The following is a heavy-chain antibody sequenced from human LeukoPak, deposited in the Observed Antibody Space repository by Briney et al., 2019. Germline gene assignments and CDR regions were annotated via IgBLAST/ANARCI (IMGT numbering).Heavy chain of an antibody. CDR3: ARDRYGDGFAHLDY. CDR2: ITPSGGT. Sequence: ASVNVSCKASGYTFTSYAIHWVRQAPGQGLEWMGWITPSGGTNYPQKFQGGVAITWDTSITTAYMDLSRLTSDDTAVYYCARDRYGDGFAHLDYWGQGALVTVSS. V-gene: IGHV1-2*02. D-gene: IGHD5-24*01. J-gene: IGHJ4*02. CDR1: GYTFTSYA.